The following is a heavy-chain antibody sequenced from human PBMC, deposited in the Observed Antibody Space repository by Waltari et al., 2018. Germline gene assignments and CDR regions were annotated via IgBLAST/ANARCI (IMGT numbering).Heavy chain of an antibody. CDR1: GGSISGFY. J-gene: IGHJ5*02. V-gene: IGHV4-59*01. D-gene: IGHD2-21*02. CDR2: IYYTGRT. Sequence: QVQLQESGPSLLKPSETLSLICTVSGGSISGFYWSWVRQPPGKGLDWIGYIYYTGRTHFNPSLTRRVTISVATSKNQFSLKLSSVTAADTAFYYCARGGGGDWEWFDPWGQGTLVTVSS. CDR3: ARGGGGDWEWFDP.